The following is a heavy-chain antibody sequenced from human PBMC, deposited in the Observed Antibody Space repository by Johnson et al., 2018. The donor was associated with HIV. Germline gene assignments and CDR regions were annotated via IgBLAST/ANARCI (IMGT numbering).Heavy chain of an antibody. V-gene: IGHV3-30*19. Sequence: QVQLVESGGGVVQPGGSLRLSCAASGFTFSSYGMHWVRQAPGKGLEWVAVISKDGANNYHADSVKGRFTLSRDNSKNTLYLQMNSLKIEDTAVYYCTTGSRIQFWFNDAFDIWGQGTMVTVSS. CDR2: ISKDGANN. CDR3: TTGSRIQFWFNDAFDI. D-gene: IGHD5-18*01. J-gene: IGHJ3*02. CDR1: GFTFSSYG.